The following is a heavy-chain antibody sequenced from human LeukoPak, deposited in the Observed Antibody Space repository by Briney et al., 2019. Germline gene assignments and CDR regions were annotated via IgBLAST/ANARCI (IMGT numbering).Heavy chain of an antibody. Sequence: GGSLRLSCAASGFTFSSYAMHWVRQAPGKGLEWVAVISYDGSNKYYADSVKGRFTISRDNSKNTLYLQMNCLRAEDTAVYYCARSDRFDYWGQGTLVTVSS. CDR2: ISYDGSNK. J-gene: IGHJ4*02. CDR3: ARSDRFDY. V-gene: IGHV3-30*01. CDR1: GFTFSSYA.